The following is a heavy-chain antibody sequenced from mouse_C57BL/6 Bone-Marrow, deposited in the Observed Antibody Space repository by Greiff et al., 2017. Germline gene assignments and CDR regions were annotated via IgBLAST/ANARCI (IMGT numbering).Heavy chain of an antibody. D-gene: IGHD4-1*01. CDR3: TTSWDWYFDV. CDR2: IDPENGDT. Sequence: EVQLQESGAELVRPGASVKLSCTASGFNIKDDYMHWVKQRPEQGLEWIGWIDPENGDTEYASKFQGKATITADTSSNTAYLQLSSLTSEDTAVYYCTTSWDWYFDVWGRGTTVTVSA. J-gene: IGHJ1*03. V-gene: IGHV14-4*01. CDR1: GFNIKDDY.